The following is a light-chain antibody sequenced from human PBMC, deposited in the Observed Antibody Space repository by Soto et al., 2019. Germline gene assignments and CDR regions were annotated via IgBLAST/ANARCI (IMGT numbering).Light chain of an antibody. CDR1: SSDVGGYNY. Sequence: QSALTQPRSVSGSPGQSVTISCTGTSSDVGGYNYVSWYQQHPGKAPKLMIYDVSKRPSGVPDRFSGSKSGNTASLTISGLQAXXEADYYCCSYAGSYTFVFGTGTKLTV. CDR3: CSYAGSYTFV. CDR2: DVS. V-gene: IGLV2-11*01. J-gene: IGLJ1*01.